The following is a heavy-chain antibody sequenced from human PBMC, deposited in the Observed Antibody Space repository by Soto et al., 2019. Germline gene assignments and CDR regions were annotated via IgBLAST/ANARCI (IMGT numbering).Heavy chain of an antibody. J-gene: IGHJ6*02. Sequence: QVQLVESGGGVVQPGRSLRLSCAASGFTFSSYGMHWVRQAPGKGLEWVAVIWYDGSNKYYADSVKGRFTISRDNSKNTLYLQRNSLRAEDTAVYYCARDTLDDSRGGGMDVWGQGTTVSVSS. CDR1: GFTFSSYG. V-gene: IGHV3-33*01. D-gene: IGHD3-22*01. CDR2: IWYDGSNK. CDR3: ARDTLDDSRGGGMDV.